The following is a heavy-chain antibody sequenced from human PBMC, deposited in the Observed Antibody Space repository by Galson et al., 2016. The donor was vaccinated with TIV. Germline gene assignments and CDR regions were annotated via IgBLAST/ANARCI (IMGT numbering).Heavy chain of an antibody. CDR2: ISGSGGIT. V-gene: IGHV3-23*01. Sequence: SLRLSCAASGFTFNKYAMHWVRQAPGKGLEWVSGISGSGGITYIAESVKGRFAISRDNSRDTLYLQLNSLRAEDTAVYYCAKRRNYGGDALESWGQGTKVTVSS. CDR1: GFTFNKYA. J-gene: IGHJ3*02. CDR3: AKRRNYGGDALES. D-gene: IGHD4-23*01.